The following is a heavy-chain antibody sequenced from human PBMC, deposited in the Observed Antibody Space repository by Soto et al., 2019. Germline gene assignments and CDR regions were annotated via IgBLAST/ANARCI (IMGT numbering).Heavy chain of an antibody. Sequence: EVQLLESVGGLVQPGGSLRLTCVGSGFTFRNQDMRWVRQAPGKGLEWVSGISGRGGVTYYADSVKGRFTISRDNSKNTLYLQMNNLRANDTAVYYCAKDRQFRSYYESAGHYNDWGQGTLVTVSS. CDR3: AKDRQFRSYYESAGHYND. CDR2: ISGRGGVT. J-gene: IGHJ4*02. D-gene: IGHD3-22*01. V-gene: IGHV3-23*01. CDR1: GFTFRNQD.